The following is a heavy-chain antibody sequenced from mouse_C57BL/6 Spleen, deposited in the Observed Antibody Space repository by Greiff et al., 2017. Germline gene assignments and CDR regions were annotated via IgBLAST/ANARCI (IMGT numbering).Heavy chain of an antibody. Sequence: QLQQSGPELVKPGASVKISCKASGYSFTDYNMNWVKQSNGKSLEWIGVINPNYGTTSYNQKFKGKATLTVDQSSSTAYMQLNSLTSEDSAVYYCARYYGSSYERYFDVWGTGTTVTVSS. CDR3: ARYYGSSYERYFDV. D-gene: IGHD1-1*01. CDR1: GYSFTDYN. J-gene: IGHJ1*03. CDR2: INPNYGTT. V-gene: IGHV1-39*01.